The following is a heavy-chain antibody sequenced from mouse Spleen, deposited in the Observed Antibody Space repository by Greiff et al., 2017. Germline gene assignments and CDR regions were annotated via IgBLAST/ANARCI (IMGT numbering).Heavy chain of an antibody. D-gene: IGHD1-1*01. CDR2: IWGDGST. CDR1: GFSLTGYG. J-gene: IGHJ4*01. Sequence: VKLMESGPGLVAPSQSLSITCTVSGFSLTGYGVNWVRQPPGKGLEWLGMIWGDGSTDYNSALKSRLSISKDNSKSQVFLKMNSLQTDDTARYYCARVLITTFYAMDYWGQGTSVTVSS. V-gene: IGHV2-6-7*01. CDR3: ARVLITTFYAMDY.